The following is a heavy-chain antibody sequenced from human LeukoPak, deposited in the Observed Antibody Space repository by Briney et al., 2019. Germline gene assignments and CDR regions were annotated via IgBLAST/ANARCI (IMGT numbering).Heavy chain of an antibody. CDR1: GFTFSSCW. CDR2: INQDGSAK. Sequence: GGSLRLSCAASGFTFSSCWMYWVRQAPGKGLEWVANINQDGSAKNYVDSVKGRFTISRDNAENSLYLQMNSLRAEDTAVYCARGLYNYATFDSWGQGTLVTVSS. D-gene: IGHD5-18*01. J-gene: IGHJ4*02. CDR3: ARGLYNYATFDS. V-gene: IGHV3-7*01.